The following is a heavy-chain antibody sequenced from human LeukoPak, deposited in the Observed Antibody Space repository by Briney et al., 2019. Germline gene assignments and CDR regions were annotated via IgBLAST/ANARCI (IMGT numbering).Heavy chain of an antibody. D-gene: IGHD6-19*01. CDR3: AKNSSGWPLYYFDY. CDR1: GFTFSSYA. Sequence: SGGSLRLSCAASGFTFSSYAMSWVRQAPGKGLEWVSAISGSGGGTYYADSVKGRFTISRDNSKNTLYLQMNSLRAEDTAVYYCAKNSSGWPLYYFDYWGQGTLVTVSS. V-gene: IGHV3-23*01. CDR2: ISGSGGGT. J-gene: IGHJ4*02.